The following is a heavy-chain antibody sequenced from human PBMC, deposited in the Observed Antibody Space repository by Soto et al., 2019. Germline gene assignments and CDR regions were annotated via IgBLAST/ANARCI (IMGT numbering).Heavy chain of an antibody. Sequence: SETLSLTCTVSGGSISSGGYYWSWIRQHPGKGLEWIGYIYYSGSTNYNPSLKSRVTISVDTSKNQFSLKLSSVTAADTAVYYCARALGSLAAAGIGFVNDYWGQGTLVTVSS. V-gene: IGHV4-61*08. CDR3: ARALGSLAAAGIGFVNDY. CDR1: GGSISSGGYY. D-gene: IGHD6-13*01. CDR2: IYYSGST. J-gene: IGHJ4*02.